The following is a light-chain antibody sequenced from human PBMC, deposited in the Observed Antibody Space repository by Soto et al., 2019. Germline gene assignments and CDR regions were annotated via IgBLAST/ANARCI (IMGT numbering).Light chain of an antibody. J-gene: IGLJ3*02. CDR2: DVS. CDR1: SSDVGAYNY. Sequence: QSVLTQPASVSGSPGQSITISCTGTSSDVGAYNYVSWFQQHPGKAPRLIIYDVSNRPSGVSNRFSGSKSGNTASLTISGLQAEDEADYYCSSYTTGTTGVFGGGTQLTVL. V-gene: IGLV2-14*01. CDR3: SSYTTGTTGV.